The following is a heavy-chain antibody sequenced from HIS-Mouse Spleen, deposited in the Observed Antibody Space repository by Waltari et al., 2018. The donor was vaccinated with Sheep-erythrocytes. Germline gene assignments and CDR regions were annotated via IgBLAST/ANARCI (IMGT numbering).Heavy chain of an antibody. CDR1: GGSISSGGYY. CDR3: ARALIITMVRGVTSNWFDP. V-gene: IGHV4-31*03. D-gene: IGHD3-10*01. J-gene: IGHJ5*02. Sequence: QVQLQESGPGLVKPSQTLSLTCTVSGGSISSGGYYWSWIRQHPGKGLEWIGYIYYSGSTYYNPSLKSRVTISVDTSKNQFSPKLSSVTAADTAVYYCARALIITMVRGVTSNWFDPWGQGTLVTVSS. CDR2: IYYSGST.